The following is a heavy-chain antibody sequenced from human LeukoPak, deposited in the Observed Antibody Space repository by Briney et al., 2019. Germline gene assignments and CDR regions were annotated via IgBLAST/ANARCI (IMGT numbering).Heavy chain of an antibody. D-gene: IGHD6-19*01. Sequence: SETLSLTCTVSGGSISSYYWSWIRQPPGKGLEWIGYIYYSGSTNYNPSLKSRVTISVDTSKNQFSLKLSSVTAADTAVYYCARLGWYDAFDYWGQGTLVAVSS. J-gene: IGHJ4*02. V-gene: IGHV4-59*08. CDR3: ARLGWYDAFDY. CDR2: IYYSGST. CDR1: GGSISSYY.